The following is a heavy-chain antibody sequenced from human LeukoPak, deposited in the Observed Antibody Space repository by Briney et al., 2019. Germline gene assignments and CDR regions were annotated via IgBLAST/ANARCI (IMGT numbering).Heavy chain of an antibody. J-gene: IGHJ4*02. V-gene: IGHV3-53*01. CDR3: ASNPPYSSGWYNY. Sequence: GGSLRLSCAASGFTVSSNYMSWVCQAPGKGLEWVSVIYSGGSTYYADSVKGRFTISRDNSKNTLYLQMNSLRAEDTAVYYCASNPPYSSGWYNYWGQGTLVTVSS. CDR1: GFTVSSNY. D-gene: IGHD6-19*01. CDR2: IYSGGST.